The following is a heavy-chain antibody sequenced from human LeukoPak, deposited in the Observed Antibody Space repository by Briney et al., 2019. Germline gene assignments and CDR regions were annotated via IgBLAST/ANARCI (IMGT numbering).Heavy chain of an antibody. Sequence: KSSETLSLTCTVSGYSISSGYYWGWIRQPPGKGLEWIGSIYHSGSTYYNPSLKSRVTISVDTSKNQFSLKLSSVTAADTAVYYCARHSFRQSMISAVAHNDYWGQGTLVTVSS. CDR2: IYHSGST. D-gene: IGHD6-13*01. CDR1: GYSISSGYY. J-gene: IGHJ4*02. CDR3: ARHSFRQSMISAVAHNDY. V-gene: IGHV4-38-2*02.